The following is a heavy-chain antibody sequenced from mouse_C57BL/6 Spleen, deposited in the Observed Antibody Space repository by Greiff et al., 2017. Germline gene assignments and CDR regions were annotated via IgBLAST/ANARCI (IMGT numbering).Heavy chain of an antibody. Sequence: QVQLQQSGAELVKPGASVKISCKASGYAFSSYWMNWVKQRPGKGLEWIGQIYPGDGDTNSTGTFKGKATLTADKSSSTADMQRSSLTTEDSAFDFCARYYYVSYFDVWGTGTTVTVSS. V-gene: IGHV1-80*01. D-gene: IGHD1-1*01. CDR2: IYPGDGDT. CDR1: GYAFSSYW. CDR3: ARYYYVSYFDV. J-gene: IGHJ1*03.